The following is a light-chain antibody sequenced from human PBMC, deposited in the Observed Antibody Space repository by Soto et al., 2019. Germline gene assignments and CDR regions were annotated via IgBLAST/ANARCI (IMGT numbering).Light chain of an antibody. Sequence: QSALTQPPSASGSPGQSVTISCTGTSSDVGSYNYISWYQQKPGKAPKLMIYEVSKRPSGVPDRFSGSKSGNTASLTVSGLQAEDEADYYCSSYAGSIFVVFGGGTKLTVL. J-gene: IGLJ2*01. CDR3: SSYAGSIFVV. CDR1: SSDVGSYNY. CDR2: EVS. V-gene: IGLV2-8*01.